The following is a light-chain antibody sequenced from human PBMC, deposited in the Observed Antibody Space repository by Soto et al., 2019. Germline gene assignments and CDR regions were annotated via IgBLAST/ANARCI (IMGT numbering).Light chain of an antibody. Sequence: EIVMTQSAATLSVSPGERATLSCRASQSVSSNLAWYQQKPGQAPRLLIYGASTRATGIPARFSGSGSGTEFTLTISILQSEDFAVYYCQQYNNWLMWTFGQGTKVEIK. V-gene: IGKV3-15*01. J-gene: IGKJ1*01. CDR3: QQYNNWLMWT. CDR2: GAS. CDR1: QSVSSN.